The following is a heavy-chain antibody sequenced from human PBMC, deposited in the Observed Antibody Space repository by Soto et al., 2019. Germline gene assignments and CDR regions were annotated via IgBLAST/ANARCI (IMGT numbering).Heavy chain of an antibody. CDR3: ARPPVVGATHNDY. Sequence: QVQLVESGGGVVQPGTSLRLSCAASGFTFSSYAMHWVRQAPGKGLEWVAVISYDGSNKYYADSVKGRFTISRDNSKNTLYLQMNSLRAEDTAVYYCARPPVVGATHNDYWGQGTLVTVSS. J-gene: IGHJ4*02. V-gene: IGHV3-30-3*01. CDR1: GFTFSSYA. D-gene: IGHD1-26*01. CDR2: ISYDGSNK.